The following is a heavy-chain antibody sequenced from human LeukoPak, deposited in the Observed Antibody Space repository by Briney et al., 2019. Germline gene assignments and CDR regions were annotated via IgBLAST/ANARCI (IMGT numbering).Heavy chain of an antibody. CDR2: INAGNGNT. D-gene: IGHD6-19*01. CDR3: ARAVTYSSGSYYYYYMDV. V-gene: IGHV1-3*03. J-gene: IGHJ6*03. CDR1: GYTFTSYY. Sequence: ASVKVSCKASGYTFTSYYMHWMRQAPGQGPEWMGWINAGNGNTKYSQEFQGRVTITRDTSASTAYMELSSLRSEDMAVYYCARAVTYSSGSYYYYYMDVWGKGTTVTVSS.